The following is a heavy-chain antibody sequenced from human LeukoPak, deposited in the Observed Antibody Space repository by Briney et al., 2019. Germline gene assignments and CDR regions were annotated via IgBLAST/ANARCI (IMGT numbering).Heavy chain of an antibody. D-gene: IGHD6-19*01. CDR1: GGTFSSYA. Sequence: SVKVSCKASGGTFSSYAISWVRQAPGQGLEWMGGIIPIFGTANYAQKFQGRVTITTDESTSTAYMELRSLRSDDTAVYYCARSPVGSGKWGFDYWGQGTLVTVSS. V-gene: IGHV1-69*05. J-gene: IGHJ4*02. CDR2: IIPIFGTA. CDR3: ARSPVGSGKWGFDY.